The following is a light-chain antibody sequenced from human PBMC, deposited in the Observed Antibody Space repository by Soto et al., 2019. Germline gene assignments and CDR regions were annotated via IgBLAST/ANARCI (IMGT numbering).Light chain of an antibody. CDR1: QGLVHSDGNTY. CDR2: KVS. CDR3: MQGSHWPWT. Sequence: DVVLTQSPLPLPVTLGQPASISCRSSQGLVHSDGNTYLNWFQQRPGQSPRRLISKVSDRDSGVPDRFSGSGSDTDFTLTINRVQAEDIGVYYCMQGSHWPWTFGQGTRVEI. V-gene: IGKV2-30*02. J-gene: IGKJ1*01.